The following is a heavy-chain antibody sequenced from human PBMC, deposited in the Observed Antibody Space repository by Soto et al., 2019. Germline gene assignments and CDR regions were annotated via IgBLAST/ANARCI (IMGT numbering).Heavy chain of an antibody. J-gene: IGHJ6*02. CDR3: AKDVVVGATPGLGDYYYYGMDV. D-gene: IGHD1-26*01. Sequence: GSLRLSCAASGFTFSSYGMHWVRQAPGKGLEWVAVISYDGSNKYYADSVKGRFTISRDNSKNTLYLQMNSLRAEDTAVYYCAKDVVVGATPGLGDYYYYGMDVWGQGTTVTVSS. V-gene: IGHV3-30*18. CDR2: ISYDGSNK. CDR1: GFTFSSYG.